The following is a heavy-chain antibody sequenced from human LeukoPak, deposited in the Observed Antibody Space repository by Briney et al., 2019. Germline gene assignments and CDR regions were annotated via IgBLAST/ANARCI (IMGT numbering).Heavy chain of an antibody. J-gene: IGHJ4*02. V-gene: IGHV3-66*01. D-gene: IGHD2-2*01. Sequence: GGSLRLSCAASGFTVSSNYMSWVRQAPGKGLEWVSVIYSGGSTYYADSVKGRFTISRDNSKNTLYLQMNSLRAEDTAVYYCARGRSYQLLLYTDTYFDYWGQGTLDTVSS. CDR1: GFTVSSNY. CDR3: ARGRSYQLLLYTDTYFDY. CDR2: IYSGGST.